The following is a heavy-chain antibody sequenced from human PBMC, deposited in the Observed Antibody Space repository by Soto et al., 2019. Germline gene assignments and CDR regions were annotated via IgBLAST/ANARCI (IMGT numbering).Heavy chain of an antibody. V-gene: IGHV3-30*18. CDR3: AKDNWGYYYILTVYYSLDY. J-gene: IGHJ4*02. D-gene: IGHD3-9*01. Sequence: GGSLRLSCAASGFTFSSYGMHWVRQAPGKWLEWVAVISYDGSNKYYADSVKGRFTLSRDNSKNTLYLQMNSLRAEDTAVYYCAKDNWGYYYILTVYYSLDYWGQGXLVTVYS. CDR1: GFTFSSYG. CDR2: ISYDGSNK.